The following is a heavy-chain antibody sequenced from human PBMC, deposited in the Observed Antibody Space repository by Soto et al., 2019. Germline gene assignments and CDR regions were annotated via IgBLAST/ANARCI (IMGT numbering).Heavy chain of an antibody. V-gene: IGHV5-51*01. CDR3: ARGGVSTRTFDY. Sequence: PGESLKSACNGSGYNFAGYWIAWVGQMPGKGLELMGIIYPSDSDTRYRPSFQGQVTISADKSISSAYLQWSSLRASDTAMYYCARGGVSTRTFDYWGQGTPVTVSS. J-gene: IGHJ4*02. CDR1: GYNFAGYW. CDR2: IYPSDSDT. D-gene: IGHD3-3*01.